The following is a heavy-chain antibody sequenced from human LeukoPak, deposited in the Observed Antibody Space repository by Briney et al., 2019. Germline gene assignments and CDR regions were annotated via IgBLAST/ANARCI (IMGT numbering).Heavy chain of an antibody. J-gene: IGHJ4*02. CDR2: IYTSGST. CDR3: ASLSGGAAADENY. CDR1: GGSISSGSYY. Sequence: PSETLSLTCTVSGGSISSGSYYWSWIRQPAGKGLEWIGRIYTSGSTNYNPSLKSRVTISVDTSKNQFSLKLSSVTAADTAVYYCASLSGGAAADENYWGQGTLVTVSS. D-gene: IGHD6-13*01. V-gene: IGHV4-61*02.